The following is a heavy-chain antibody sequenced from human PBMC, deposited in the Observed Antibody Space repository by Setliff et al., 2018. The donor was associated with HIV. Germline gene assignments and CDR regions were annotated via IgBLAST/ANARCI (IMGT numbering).Heavy chain of an antibody. D-gene: IGHD2-21*01. CDR2: INTNTGNP. CDR3: ARVSDTGVDPQTHRDY. J-gene: IGHJ4*02. Sequence: ASVKVSCKTSGYTFANYALNWVRQAPGQGLEWMGWINTNTGNPTYAQGFTGRFVFSLDTSVSTAYLQISSLKAEDSAIYYCARVSDTGVDPQTHRDYWGQGTPVTVSS. V-gene: IGHV7-4-1*02. CDR1: GYTFANYA.